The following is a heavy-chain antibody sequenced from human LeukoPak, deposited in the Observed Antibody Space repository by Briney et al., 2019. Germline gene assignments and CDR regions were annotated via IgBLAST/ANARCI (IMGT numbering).Heavy chain of an antibody. J-gene: IGHJ4*02. V-gene: IGHV3-33*01. Sequence: GRSLRLSCAASGFTFSSYGMHWVRQAPGKGLEWVAVIWYDGSNKFYADSVKGRFTISRDNSRNTLYLQMNSLRAEDTAVYYCARDRAAADLDYWGQGTLVTVSS. D-gene: IGHD6-13*01. CDR3: ARDRAAADLDY. CDR1: GFTFSSYG. CDR2: IWYDGSNK.